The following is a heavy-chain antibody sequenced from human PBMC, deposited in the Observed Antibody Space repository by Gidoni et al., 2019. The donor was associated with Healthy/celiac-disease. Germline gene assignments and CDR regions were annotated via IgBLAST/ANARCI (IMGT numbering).Heavy chain of an antibody. Sequence: QVQLVQSGAEVKKPGSSVKVSCKASGGTFSSYAISWVQQAPGQGLEWMGGFIPIFGTANYAQKFQGRVTITADESTSTAYMELSSLRSEDTAVYYCARGDRDGYNHYYYYYMDVWGKGTTVTVSS. CDR3: ARGDRDGYNHYYYYYMDV. CDR1: GGTFSSYA. V-gene: IGHV1-69*01. J-gene: IGHJ6*03. CDR2: FIPIFGTA. D-gene: IGHD5-12*01.